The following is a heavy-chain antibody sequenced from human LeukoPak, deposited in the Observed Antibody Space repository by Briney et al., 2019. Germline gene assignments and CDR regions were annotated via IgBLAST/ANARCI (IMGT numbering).Heavy chain of an antibody. CDR2: IYYSGST. J-gene: IGHJ6*04. V-gene: IGHV4-30-4*08. CDR3: ARVMKLDRMDV. CDR1: GGSISSGDYY. D-gene: IGHD3-16*01. Sequence: PSETLSLTCTVSGGSISSGDYYWSWIRQPPGKGLEWIGYIYYSGSTYYNPSLKSRITISIDTSKNQFSLKLSSVTAADTAVYYCARVMKLDRMDVWGKGTTVTVSS.